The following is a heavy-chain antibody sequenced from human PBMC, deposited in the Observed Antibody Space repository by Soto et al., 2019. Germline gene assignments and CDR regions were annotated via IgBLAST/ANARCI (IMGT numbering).Heavy chain of an antibody. CDR2: INPNSGGT. CDR1: GYTFTDYY. V-gene: IGHV1-2*04. D-gene: IGHD3-22*01. J-gene: IGHJ4*02. Sequence: ASVKVSCKASGYTFTDYYIHWVRQAPGQGLEWMGWINPNSGGTNYAQKFQDWVTMTRDASISTAYMELSRLRSDDTAVYYCATYPSLGVPRRSSYDSSGYYPDYWGQGTLVTVSS. CDR3: ATYPSLGVPRRSSYDSSGYYPDY.